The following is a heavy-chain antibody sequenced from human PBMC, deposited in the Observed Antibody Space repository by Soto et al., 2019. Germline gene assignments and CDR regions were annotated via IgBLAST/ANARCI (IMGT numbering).Heavy chain of an antibody. CDR2: IYWDDDK. Sequence: QITLKESGPTLVKPTQTLTLTCTLSGFSLSTSGVGVGWIRQPPVKALEWLALIYWDDDKRYSPSLKSRLTITKDTSKNQVVRTMTNMDPVDTATYYGAHMTLGVGATSYYDYYGMDVWGQGTTVTFSS. D-gene: IGHD1-26*01. CDR1: GFSLSTSGVG. CDR3: AHMTLGVGATSYYDYYGMDV. V-gene: IGHV2-5*02. J-gene: IGHJ6*02.